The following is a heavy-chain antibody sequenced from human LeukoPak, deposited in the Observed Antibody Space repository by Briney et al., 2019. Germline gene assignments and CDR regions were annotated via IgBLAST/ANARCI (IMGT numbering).Heavy chain of an antibody. CDR2: FDLEDGET. CDR1: GYTRAVLS. CDR3: ATSGDYYDSSGHDAFDI. D-gene: IGHD3-22*01. Sequence: SGYTRAVLSMHWDRQARGNVNEKMGGFDLEDGETIYAQKFQGRVTMSEDTSTDTAYMELSSLRSEDTAVYYCATSGDYYDSSGHDAFDIWGQGTMVTVPS. V-gene: IGHV1-24*01. J-gene: IGHJ3*02.